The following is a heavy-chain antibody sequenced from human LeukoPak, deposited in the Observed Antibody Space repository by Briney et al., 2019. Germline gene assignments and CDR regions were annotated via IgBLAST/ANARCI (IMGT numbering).Heavy chain of an antibody. Sequence: GGSLRLSCAASGFTFSDYGMHWVRQAPGQGLEWMGIINPTGGSTSHAQKFQGRVTMTRDTSTSTVYMELSSLRSEDTAVYYCARKGSSSCFDYWGQGTLVTVSS. CDR2: INPTGGST. D-gene: IGHD6-6*01. J-gene: IGHJ4*02. CDR1: GFTFSDYG. CDR3: ARKGSSSCFDY. V-gene: IGHV1-46*01.